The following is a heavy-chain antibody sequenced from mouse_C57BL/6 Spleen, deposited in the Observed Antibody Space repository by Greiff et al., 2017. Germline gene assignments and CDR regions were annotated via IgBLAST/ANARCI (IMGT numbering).Heavy chain of an antibody. J-gene: IGHJ2*01. CDR2: IHPNSGST. CDR1: GYTFTSYW. V-gene: IGHV1-64*01. CDR3: ARGQLGDFDY. D-gene: IGHD4-1*02. Sequence: QVQLKQPGAELVKPGASVKLSCKASGYTFTSYWMHWVKQRPGQGLEWIGMIHPNSGSTNYNEKFKSKATLTVDKSSSTAYMQLSSLTSEDSAVYYCARGQLGDFDYWGQGTTLTVSS.